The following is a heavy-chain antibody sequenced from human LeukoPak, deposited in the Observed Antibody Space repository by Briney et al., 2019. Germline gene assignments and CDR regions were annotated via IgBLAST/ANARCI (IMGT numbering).Heavy chain of an antibody. CDR2: MDPNNSNT. D-gene: IGHD3-22*01. V-gene: IGHV1-8*01. CDR1: GYTFTSYD. Sequence: ASVKVSCKASGYTFTSYDINWVRQPTAQGLEWMGWMDPNNSNTGCAQKLQGTVTMTRNTSISTAYMELSSLRSEDTAVYYCARVHFVSYYDSSGYYEGGPFDPWGQGTLVTVSS. J-gene: IGHJ5*02. CDR3: ARVHFVSYYDSSGYYEGGPFDP.